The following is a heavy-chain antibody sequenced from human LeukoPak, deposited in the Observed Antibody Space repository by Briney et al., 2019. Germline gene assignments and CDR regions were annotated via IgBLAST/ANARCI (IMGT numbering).Heavy chain of an antibody. CDR1: GFTFEDYA. V-gene: IGHV3-9*01. Sequence: GGSLRLSXVASGFTFEDYAMHWVRQTPGKGLEWVAGISWNSGSINYADSVKGRFTISRDNAKNSLYLQMTSLRAEDTAVYYYANEEKDAFDIWGQGTMVTVSS. CDR2: ISWNSGSI. J-gene: IGHJ3*02. D-gene: IGHD5-24*01. CDR3: ANEEKDAFDI.